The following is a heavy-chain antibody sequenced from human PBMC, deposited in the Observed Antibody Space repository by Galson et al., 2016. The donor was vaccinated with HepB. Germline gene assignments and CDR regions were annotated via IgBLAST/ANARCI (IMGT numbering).Heavy chain of an antibody. CDR2: IYWDDDR. D-gene: IGHD1-1*01. CDR1: GFSLRSGGVG. Sequence: PALVNPTQTLTLTCSFSGFSLRSGGVGVAWIRQRPGGVLEWLTHIYWDDDRRYRSSLKNRLTITKDTPNNPVVLIMTHMDPVDTATYFCAPFSTHCTGWYDYYFDVWGQGTLVTVSS. V-gene: IGHV2-5*02. J-gene: IGHJ4*02. CDR3: APFSTHCTGWYDYYFDV.